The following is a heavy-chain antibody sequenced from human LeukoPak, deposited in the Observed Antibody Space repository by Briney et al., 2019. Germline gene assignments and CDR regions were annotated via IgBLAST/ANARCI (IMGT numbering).Heavy chain of an antibody. J-gene: IGHJ5*02. CDR3: ARDMSSSWYWFDP. CDR1: GYTFTSYY. V-gene: IGHV1-46*01. CDR2: INPSGGST. Sequence: ASVKVSCKASGYTFTSYYMHWVRQAPGQGLEWMGMINPSGGSTSYAQKFQGRVTMTRGTSTSTVYMELSSLRSEDTAVYYCARDMSSSWYWFDPWGQGTLVTVSS. D-gene: IGHD6-13*01.